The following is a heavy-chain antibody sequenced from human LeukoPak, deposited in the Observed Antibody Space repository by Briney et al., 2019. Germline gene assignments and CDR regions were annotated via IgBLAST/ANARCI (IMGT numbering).Heavy chain of an antibody. J-gene: IGHJ4*02. V-gene: IGHV4-4*07. CDR3: ARDSDDSSGYYAYYFDY. CDR1: GGSISSYY. CDR2: IYTSGST. Sequence: TSETLSLTCTVSGGSISSYYWSWIRQPAGKGLEWIGRIYTSGSTNYNPSLKSRDTMSVDTSKNQFSLKLSSVTAADTAVYYCARDSDDSSGYYAYYFDYWGQGTLVTVSS. D-gene: IGHD3-22*01.